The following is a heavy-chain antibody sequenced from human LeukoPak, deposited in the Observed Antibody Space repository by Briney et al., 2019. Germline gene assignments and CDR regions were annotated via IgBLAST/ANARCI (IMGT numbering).Heavy chain of an antibody. Sequence: SVKVSCKASGGTSSSYTISWVRQAPGQGLEWMGRIIPILGIANYAQKFQGRVTITADKSTSTAYMELSSLRSEDTAVYYCAVDIVATIDWFDPWGQGTLVTVSS. CDR3: AVDIVATIDWFDP. J-gene: IGHJ5*02. V-gene: IGHV1-69*02. D-gene: IGHD5-12*01. CDR2: IIPILGIA. CDR1: GGTSSSYT.